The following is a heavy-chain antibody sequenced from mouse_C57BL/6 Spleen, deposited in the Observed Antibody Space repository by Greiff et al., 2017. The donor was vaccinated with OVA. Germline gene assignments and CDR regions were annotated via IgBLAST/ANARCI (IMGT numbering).Heavy chain of an antibody. V-gene: IGHV1-82*01. CDR2: IYPGDGDT. CDR3: ARTGWLLRPFDY. Sequence: VQVVESGPELVKPGASVKISCKASGYAFSSSWMNWVKQRPGKGLEWIGRIYPGDGDTNYNGKFKGKATLTADKSSSTAYMQLSSLTSEDSAVYFCARTGWLLRPFDYWGQGTTLTVSS. D-gene: IGHD2-3*01. J-gene: IGHJ2*01. CDR1: GYAFSSSW.